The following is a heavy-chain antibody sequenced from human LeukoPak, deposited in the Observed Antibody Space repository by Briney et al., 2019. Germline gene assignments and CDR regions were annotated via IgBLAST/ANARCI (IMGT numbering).Heavy chain of an antibody. J-gene: IGHJ3*02. Sequence: MTGGSLRLSCAASGFTFSNAWMSWVRQAPGKGLEWVGRIKSKIDGGTTDYAAPVKGRFTISRDDSKNTLYLQMNSLKTEDTAVYYCTTDGGVGSSSPFDAFDIWGQGTLVTVSS. CDR3: TTDGGVGSSSPFDAFDI. V-gene: IGHV3-15*01. CDR2: IKSKIDGGTT. CDR1: GFTFSNAW. D-gene: IGHD6-6*01.